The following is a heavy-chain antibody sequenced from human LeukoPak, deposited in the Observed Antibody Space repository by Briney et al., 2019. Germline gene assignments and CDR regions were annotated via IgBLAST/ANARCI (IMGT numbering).Heavy chain of an antibody. Sequence: GGSLRLSCVASGFTFSKFAVSWVRQAPGKGLEWVSAISGSGGSTYYADSVKGRFTISRDNSKNTLYLQMNSLRAEDTAIYYCAKWQPNYYFDYWGQGTLVTVSS. CDR1: GFTFSKFA. J-gene: IGHJ4*02. CDR2: ISGSGGST. V-gene: IGHV3-23*01. D-gene: IGHD6-13*01. CDR3: AKWQPNYYFDY.